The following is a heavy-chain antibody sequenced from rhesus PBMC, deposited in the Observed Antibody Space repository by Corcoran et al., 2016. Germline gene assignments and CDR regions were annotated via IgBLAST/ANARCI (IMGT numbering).Heavy chain of an antibody. V-gene: IGHV4-65*01. CDR1: GGSVSSSNW. Sequence: QVQLQESGPGLVKPSETLSLTCAVSGGSVSSSNWWSWIRQPPGKGLEWIGYISGSSGSTYYNPSLKGRGTISTDTSKTQFARRLSSVTAADTAVYYGASGPANFDYWGQGVLVTVSS. CDR2: ISGSSGST. CDR3: ASGPANFDY. D-gene: IGHD6-19*01. J-gene: IGHJ4*01.